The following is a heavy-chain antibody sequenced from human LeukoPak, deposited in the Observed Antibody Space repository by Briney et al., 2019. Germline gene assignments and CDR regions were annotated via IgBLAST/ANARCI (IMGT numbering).Heavy chain of an antibody. CDR2: IYYSGST. D-gene: IGHD6-13*01. J-gene: IGHJ4*02. V-gene: IGHV4-59*08. CDR3: ARQSLSSWYQIDY. Sequence: PSAALSLTCPVSGGSISSYYWSWIRAPPGKGLEGIGYIYYSGSTNYNPSLKSRVTISVDTSKNQFSLKLSSVTAADTAVYYCARQSLSSWYQIDYWGQGTLVTVSS. CDR1: GGSISSYY.